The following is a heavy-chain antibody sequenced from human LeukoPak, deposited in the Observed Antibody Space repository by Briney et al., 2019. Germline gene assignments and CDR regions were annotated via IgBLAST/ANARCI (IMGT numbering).Heavy chain of an antibody. Sequence: PGGSLRLSCAASGFTVSSTYMSWVGQPPGKGLEWVSVIYSIGSTFYADSVKGRFTVSRDNSKNTLYLQVNSLRAEDTAVYYCAREVQQLAGSLDYWGQGTLVTVSS. V-gene: IGHV3-53*01. CDR1: GFTVSSTY. CDR3: AREVQQLAGSLDY. J-gene: IGHJ4*02. CDR2: IYSIGST. D-gene: IGHD6-13*01.